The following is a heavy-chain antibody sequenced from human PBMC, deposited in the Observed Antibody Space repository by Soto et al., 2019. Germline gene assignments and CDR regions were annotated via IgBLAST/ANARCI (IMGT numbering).Heavy chain of an antibody. V-gene: IGHV3-33*08. J-gene: IGHJ4*02. CDR1: GFTFSDYG. CDR2: LWYDGSGE. CDR3: ARDSVRFLEHFSKDYFDY. D-gene: IGHD3-3*01. Sequence: QVHLVESGGGVVQLGGSLRLSCAGSGFTFSDYGMHWVRQAPGKGLEWVAVLWYDGSGEYYTDSVRGRFTISRVNSKNTLYLQMNNLRDEDTGVYYCARDSVRFLEHFSKDYFDYWGQGTRVTVSS.